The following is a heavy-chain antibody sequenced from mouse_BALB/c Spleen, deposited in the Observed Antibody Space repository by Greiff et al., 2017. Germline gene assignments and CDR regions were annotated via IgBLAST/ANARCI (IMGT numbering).Heavy chain of an antibody. Sequence: VHLVESGPGLVAPSQSLSITCTVSGFSLTSYGVHWVRQPPGKGLEWLGVIWAGGSTNYNSALMSRLSISKDNSKSQVFLKMNSLQTDDTAMYYCAREYYGSSSSYWGQGTLVTVSA. V-gene: IGHV2-9*02. CDR2: IWAGGST. CDR1: GFSLTSYG. D-gene: IGHD1-1*01. J-gene: IGHJ3*01. CDR3: AREYYGSSSSY.